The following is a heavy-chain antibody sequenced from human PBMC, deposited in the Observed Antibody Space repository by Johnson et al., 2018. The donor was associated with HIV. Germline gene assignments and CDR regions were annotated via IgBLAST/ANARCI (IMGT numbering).Heavy chain of an antibody. CDR1: GFTFSSYA. Sequence: VQLVESGGGVVQPGRSLRLSCAASGFTFSSYAMHWVRQAPGKGLEWVAVISYDGNNKYYADSVKGRFTISRDNSKNTLYLQMNSLRAEDTAVYYCAREANAFDICGQGTMVTVSS. CDR2: ISYDGNNK. CDR3: AREANAFDI. J-gene: IGHJ3*02. V-gene: IGHV3-30*14.